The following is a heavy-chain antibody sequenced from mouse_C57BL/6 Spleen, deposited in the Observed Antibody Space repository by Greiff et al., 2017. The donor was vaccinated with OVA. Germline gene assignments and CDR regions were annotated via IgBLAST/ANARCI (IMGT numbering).Heavy chain of an antibody. CDR3: AREATVVAKDWYFDV. Sequence: VQLQQSGPELVKPGDSVKISCKASGYSFTGYFMNWVMQSHGKSLEWIGRINPYNGDTFYNQKFKGKATLTVDKSSSTAHRELRSLTSEDSAVYDCAREATVVAKDWYFDVWGTGTTVTVSS. CDR1: GYSFTGYF. D-gene: IGHD1-1*01. CDR2: INPYNGDT. J-gene: IGHJ1*03. V-gene: IGHV1-20*01.